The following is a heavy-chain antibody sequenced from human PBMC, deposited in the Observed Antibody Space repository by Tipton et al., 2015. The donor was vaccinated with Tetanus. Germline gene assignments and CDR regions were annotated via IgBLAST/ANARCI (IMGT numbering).Heavy chain of an antibody. V-gene: IGHV4-61*03. J-gene: IGHJ4*02. D-gene: IGHD3-3*01. CDR2: ISSSGGT. Sequence: TLSLTCTVSGGSLRSGDHYWSWIRQPPGKGLEWLAYISSSGGTNSDYSLKSRITISRDTSKNHFSLNLASVTAADTAVYFCARANFDFPKKGPFDSWGQGIPVIVSA. CDR3: ARANFDFPKKGPFDS. CDR1: GGSLRSGDHY.